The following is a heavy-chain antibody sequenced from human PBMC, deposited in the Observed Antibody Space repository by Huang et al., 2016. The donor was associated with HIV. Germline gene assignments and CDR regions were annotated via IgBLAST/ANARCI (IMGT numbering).Heavy chain of an antibody. CDR2: IYSGGTT. J-gene: IGHJ4*02. CDR3: AKEGDTGAALGY. Sequence: EVQLVESGGGLIQPGGSLRLSCAASGFTDSTSDMTWVRQAPGKGLGWVALIYSGGTTYYADSVKGRFTITRDDSENTLYLHMTSLRAGDTAVYYCAKEGDTGAALGYWGQGTLVTVS. D-gene: IGHD2-8*02. V-gene: IGHV3-53*01. CDR1: GFTDSTSD.